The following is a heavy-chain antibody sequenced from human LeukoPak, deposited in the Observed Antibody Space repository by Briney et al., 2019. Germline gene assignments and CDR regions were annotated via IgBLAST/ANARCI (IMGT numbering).Heavy chain of an antibody. CDR1: GFTVSSNY. J-gene: IGHJ6*02. D-gene: IGHD6-13*01. CDR3: ARDRQQLIGVYYYYYGMDV. Sequence: GGSLRLSCAASGFTVSSNYMSWVRQAPGKGLEWVSVIYSGGSTYYADSVKGRFTISRDNSKNTLYLQMNGLRAEDTAVYYRARDRQQLIGVYYYYYGMDVWGQGTTVTVSS. V-gene: IGHV3-66*01. CDR2: IYSGGST.